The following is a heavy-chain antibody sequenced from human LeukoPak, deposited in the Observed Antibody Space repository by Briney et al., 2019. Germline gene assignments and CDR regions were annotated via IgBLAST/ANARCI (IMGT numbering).Heavy chain of an antibody. Sequence: GGSLRLSCAASGFTFSSYAMSWVRQAPGKGLEWVSTISGSGGSTYYADSVKGRFTISRDDSKNTLYLQMNSLRAEDTAVYYCAKGADYDILTGYPNWGQGTLVTVSS. D-gene: IGHD3-9*01. CDR3: AKGADYDILTGYPN. V-gene: IGHV3-23*01. CDR2: ISGSGGST. J-gene: IGHJ4*02. CDR1: GFTFSSYA.